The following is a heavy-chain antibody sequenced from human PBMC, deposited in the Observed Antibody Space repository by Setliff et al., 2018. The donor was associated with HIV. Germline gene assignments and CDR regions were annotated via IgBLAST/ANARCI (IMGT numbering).Heavy chain of an antibody. D-gene: IGHD4-4*01. CDR1: GGTFSSYV. CDR3: ARDSGDDYSDYYYYGMDV. V-gene: IGHV1-69*06. CDR2: IIPIFGTA. J-gene: IGHJ6*02. Sequence: SVKVSCKASGGTFSSYVISWVRQAPGQGLEWMGGIIPIFGTANYAQKFQGRVTFTWDTSAGTAYMELSSLRSEDTALYYCARDSGDDYSDYYYYGMDVWGQGTTVTVSS.